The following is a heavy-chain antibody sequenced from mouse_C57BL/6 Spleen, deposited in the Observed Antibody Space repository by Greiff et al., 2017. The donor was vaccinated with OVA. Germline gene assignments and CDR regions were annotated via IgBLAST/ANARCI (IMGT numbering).Heavy chain of an antibody. V-gene: IGHV2-9-1*01. Sequence: LLAHSQKLSITCTVSGFSLTSYAISWVRQPPGKGLEWLGVIWTGGGTNYNSALKSRLSISKDNSKSQVFLKMNSLQTDDTARYYCARSPYYDGSSYSFLDYWGQGTTLTVSS. CDR1: GFSLTSYA. CDR2: IWTGGGT. D-gene: IGHD1-1*01. CDR3: ARSPYYDGSSYSFLDY. J-gene: IGHJ2*01.